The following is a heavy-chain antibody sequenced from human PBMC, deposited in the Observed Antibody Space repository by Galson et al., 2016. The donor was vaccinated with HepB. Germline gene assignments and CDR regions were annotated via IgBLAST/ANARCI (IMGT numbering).Heavy chain of an antibody. Sequence: QSGAEVKKPGESLKISCKGSGYSFMFYWIAWVRQVPGKGLEWMGFIYPADSETRYSPSFQGQVTFFVDKTINTAYLQWSSLKAADTAMYYCAKRRGGGANCGGDCFSGVWGQGTLVTVSS. V-gene: IGHV5-51*01. CDR3: AKRRGGGANCGGDCFSGV. CDR1: GYSFMFYW. CDR2: IYPADSET. D-gene: IGHD2-21*02. J-gene: IGHJ4*02.